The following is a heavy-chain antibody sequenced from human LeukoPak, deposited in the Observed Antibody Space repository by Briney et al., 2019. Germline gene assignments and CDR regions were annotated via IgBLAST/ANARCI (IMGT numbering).Heavy chain of an antibody. D-gene: IGHD3-10*01. CDR2: INPNSGGT. CDR3: ARDGHYGSGHVDY. CDR1: GYTFTVFY. V-gene: IGHV1-2*02. Sequence: GASVKVSCKASGYTFTVFYMQWVRQAPGQGLEWMGWINPNSGGTYSAQKFQGRDTMTRDTSTSTAYMELRSLRSDDTAVYYCARDGHYGSGHVDYWGQGTLVTVSS. J-gene: IGHJ4*02.